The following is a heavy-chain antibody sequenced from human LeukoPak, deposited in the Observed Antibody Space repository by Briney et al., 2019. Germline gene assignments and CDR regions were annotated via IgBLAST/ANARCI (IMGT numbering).Heavy chain of an antibody. D-gene: IGHD6-19*01. CDR3: VRAPPYSSASWGYYGMDV. V-gene: IGHV3-13*01. CDR2: IGTRGDT. CDR1: GLTLSRYD. J-gene: IGHJ6*02. Sequence: GGSLRLSCAASGLTLSRYDMLWVRQATGEGLEWVSAIGTRGDTYYAGSVKGRFTMSRENAKNSLYLQMNSLSAGDTAVYYCVRAPPYSSASWGYYGMDVWGQGTTVTVSS.